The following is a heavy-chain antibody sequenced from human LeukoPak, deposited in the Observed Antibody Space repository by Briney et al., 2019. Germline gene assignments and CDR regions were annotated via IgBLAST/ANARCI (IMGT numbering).Heavy chain of an antibody. CDR3: ARGAYSSSCDY. CDR2: IAYDGTNK. CDR1: EFTFRSYA. J-gene: IGHJ4*02. D-gene: IGHD6-13*01. Sequence: GGSLRLPCAASEFTFRSYAMHWVRQAPGKGLEWVAVIAYDGTNKYYADSVKGRFTISRDNSKNTVYLQMNSLRAEDTAIYYCARGAYSSSCDYWGQGTLVTVSS. V-gene: IGHV3-30*04.